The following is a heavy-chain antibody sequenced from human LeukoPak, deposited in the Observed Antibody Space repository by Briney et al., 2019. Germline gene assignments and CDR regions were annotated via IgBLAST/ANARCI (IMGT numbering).Heavy chain of an antibody. Sequence: SETLSLTCTVSGGSISSYYWSWIRQPAGKGLEWIGRIYTSGSTNYNPSLKSRVTMSVDTSKNQFSLKLSSVTAADTAVYYCARGTTTIAARRSWKAFDIWGQGTMVTVSS. CDR3: ARGTTTIAARRSWKAFDI. V-gene: IGHV4-4*07. CDR2: IYTSGST. CDR1: GGSISSYY. J-gene: IGHJ3*02. D-gene: IGHD6-6*01.